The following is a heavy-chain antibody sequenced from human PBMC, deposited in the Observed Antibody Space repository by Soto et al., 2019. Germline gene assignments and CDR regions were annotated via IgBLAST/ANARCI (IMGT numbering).Heavy chain of an antibody. Sequence: QVQLQQWGAGLLKPSETLSLTCAVDGGSFSGYYWSWIRQPPGKGLEWIGESNHSGSTNYNPSLKSRVTISGYTSKNQFSLKLSSVTAADTAVYYWARDGNNDGYLDSWGQGTMVTVSS. CDR2: SNHSGST. V-gene: IGHV4-34*01. CDR1: GGSFSGYY. J-gene: IGHJ3*02. CDR3: ARDGNNDGYLDS. D-gene: IGHD5-12*01.